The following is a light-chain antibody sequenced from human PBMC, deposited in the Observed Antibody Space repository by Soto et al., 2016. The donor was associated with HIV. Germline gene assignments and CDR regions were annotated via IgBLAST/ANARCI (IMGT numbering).Light chain of an antibody. CDR2: DDR. J-gene: IGLJ2*01. CDR3: QVWDSSTDHVI. V-gene: IGLV3-21*04. Sequence: SYVVTQPPSVSVAPGKTARITCGADNIGSKSVHWYQQKPGQAPVLVIYDDRDRPSGIPGQFSGSNSGNTATLTITSVEAGDEADYYCQVWDSSTDHVIFGGGTRADRP. CDR1: NIGSKS.